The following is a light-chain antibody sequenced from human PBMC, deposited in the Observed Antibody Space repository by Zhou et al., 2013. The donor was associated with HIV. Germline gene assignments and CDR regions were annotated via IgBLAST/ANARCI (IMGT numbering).Light chain of an antibody. CDR1: SSNIGAGFD. CDR3: QSYDSSLRGWV. J-gene: IGLJ3*02. Sequence: QSVLTQPPSVSGAPGQSVTISCTGTSSNIGAGFDVHWYQQVPGTAPKVLIYGNSNRPSGVPDRFSGSKSGTSASLAITGLQAEDEADYYCQSYDSSLRGWVFGGGTKLTV. V-gene: IGLV1-40*01. CDR2: GNS.